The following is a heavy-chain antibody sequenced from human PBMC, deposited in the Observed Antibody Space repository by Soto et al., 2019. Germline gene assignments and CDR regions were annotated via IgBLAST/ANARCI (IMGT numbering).Heavy chain of an antibody. CDR3: VRVSRYYFDY. CDR2: TRNKASSYAT. J-gene: IGHJ4*02. V-gene: IGHV3-72*01. CDR1: GFTFSDHY. Sequence: EVQLVESGGGLVQPGGSLRLSCAASGFTFSDHYMDWVRQAPGKGLEWVGRTRNKASSYATEYAASVKGRFTISRDDSKNSLYLQMNSLKTEDTAAYYWVRVSRYYFDYWGQGTLVTVSA.